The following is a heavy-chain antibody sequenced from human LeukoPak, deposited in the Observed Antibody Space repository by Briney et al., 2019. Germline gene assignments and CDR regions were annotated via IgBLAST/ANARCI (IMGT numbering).Heavy chain of an antibody. CDR3: AGGYYDFWSGYCPFEY. CDR1: GYSISSGYY. J-gene: IGHJ4*02. V-gene: IGHV4-38-2*02. Sequence: SETLSLTCTVSGYSISSGYYWGWIRQPPGKGLEWIGSIYHSGSTYYNPSLKSRVTISVDTSKNQFSLKLSAVTAADTAVYYCAGGYYDFWSGYCPFEYGGGGTLVTVSS. CDR2: IYHSGST. D-gene: IGHD3-3*01.